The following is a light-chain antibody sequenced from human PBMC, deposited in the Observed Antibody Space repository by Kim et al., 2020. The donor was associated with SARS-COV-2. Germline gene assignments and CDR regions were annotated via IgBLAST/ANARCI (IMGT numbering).Light chain of an antibody. J-gene: IGKJ1*01. CDR3: HQYNYWPLT. CDR1: QTVSSN. Sequence: LSPGERATLSCRASQTVSSNLAWYQQKPGQVPRLLIYAASNRATGIPARFSGSGSGTEFTLTINSLQSEDFAVYYCHQYNYWPLTFGEGTKVDIK. V-gene: IGKV3-15*01. CDR2: AAS.